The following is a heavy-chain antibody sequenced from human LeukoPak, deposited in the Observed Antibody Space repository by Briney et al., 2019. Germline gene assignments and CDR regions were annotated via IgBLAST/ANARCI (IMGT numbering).Heavy chain of an antibody. Sequence: PGGSLRLSCAASGFTFSSYAMSWVRQAPGKGLEWVSAISGSGGSTYYADSVKGRFTISRDNSKNTLYLQMNSLRAEDTAVYYCAKFGGGFGQLVLNFDYWGQGTLVTVSS. V-gene: IGHV3-23*01. CDR3: AKFGGGFGQLVLNFDY. CDR2: ISGSGGST. CDR1: GFTFSSYA. J-gene: IGHJ4*02. D-gene: IGHD6-6*01.